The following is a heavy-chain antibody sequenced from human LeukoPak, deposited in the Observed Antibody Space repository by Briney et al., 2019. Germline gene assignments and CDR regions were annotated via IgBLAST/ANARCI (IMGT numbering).Heavy chain of an antibody. CDR2: IIPILGIA. D-gene: IGHD6-13*01. CDR3: APQGGAAAGTDY. Sequence: SVKVSCKASGGTFSSYAISWVRQAPGQGLEWMGRIIPILGIANYAQKFQGRVTITADKSTSTAYMELSSLRSEDTAVYYCAPQGGAAAGTDYWGQGTLVTVSS. V-gene: IGHV1-69*04. J-gene: IGHJ4*02. CDR1: GGTFSSYA.